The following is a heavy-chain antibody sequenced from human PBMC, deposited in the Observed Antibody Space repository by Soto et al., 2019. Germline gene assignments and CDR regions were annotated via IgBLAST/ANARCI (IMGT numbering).Heavy chain of an antibody. CDR3: ATDLDTIFGVVITPSGHNWFDP. CDR1: GYTLTELS. CDR2: FAPEDGET. V-gene: IGHV1-24*01. Sequence: QVQLVQSGAEVKKPGASVKVSCKVSGYTLTELSMHWVRQAPGKGLEWMGGFAPEDGETIYAQKFQGRVTMTEDTSTDTAYMELSSLRSEDTAVYYCATDLDTIFGVVITPSGHNWFDPWGQGTLVTVSS. J-gene: IGHJ5*02. D-gene: IGHD3-3*01.